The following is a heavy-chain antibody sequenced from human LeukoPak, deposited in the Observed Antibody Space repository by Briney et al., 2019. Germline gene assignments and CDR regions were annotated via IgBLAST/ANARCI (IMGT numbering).Heavy chain of an antibody. D-gene: IGHD2-15*01. Sequence: SQTLSLTCTVSGGSISSGSYYWSWIRQPAGKGLEWIGRIYTSGSTNYNPSLKSRVTISVDTSKNQFSLKLSSVTAADTAVYYCARDRSSGGSCYPWYFDLWGRGTLVTVSS. V-gene: IGHV4-61*02. CDR3: ARDRSSGGSCYPWYFDL. J-gene: IGHJ2*01. CDR2: IYTSGST. CDR1: GGSISSGSYY.